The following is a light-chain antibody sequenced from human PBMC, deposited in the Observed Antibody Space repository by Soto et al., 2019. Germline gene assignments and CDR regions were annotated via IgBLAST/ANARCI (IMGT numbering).Light chain of an antibody. CDR1: QIVSGNF. Sequence: VLPQSPGTLSLSPGERATLSCRASQIVSGNFLAWYQQMPGQTPRLLIYGASSRATGIPASISGNGSVADFTLTINSLEPEDFAAYDCQQYGDSPLTCGGGTKLEMK. CDR2: GAS. V-gene: IGKV3-20*01. J-gene: IGKJ4*01. CDR3: QQYGDSPLT.